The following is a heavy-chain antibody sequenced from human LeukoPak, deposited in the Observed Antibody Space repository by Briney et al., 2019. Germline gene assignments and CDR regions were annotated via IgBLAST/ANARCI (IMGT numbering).Heavy chain of an antibody. CDR3: ASVTRYDDSRTYSYMDV. CDR1: DGSISGTPYF. V-gene: IGHV4-39*06. Sequence: PSETLSLTCSVTDGSISGTPYFWGWFRQPPGKGPEWIGNIHYTGIVYYSPSLQSRVTISVDTSKNQFPLKLYSLTAADTAVYFCASVTRYDDSRTYSYMDVWGKGTTVTVSS. D-gene: IGHD3-16*01. J-gene: IGHJ6*03. CDR2: IHYTGIV.